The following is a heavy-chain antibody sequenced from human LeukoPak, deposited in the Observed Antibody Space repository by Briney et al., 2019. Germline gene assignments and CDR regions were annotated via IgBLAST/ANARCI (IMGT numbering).Heavy chain of an antibody. D-gene: IGHD3-22*01. CDR3: ARVLNYYDNSGYFYFFDY. CDR2: IYYSGDT. J-gene: IGHJ4*02. Sequence: TLSLTCSVSGASISTSGHYWSWLRQHPGKGLDWIGYIYYSGDTHYNASLRSRVSISVDTSQSQFSLKLSSVTAADTAVYYCARVLNYYDNSGYFYFFDYWGQGTPVTVSS. CDR1: GASISTSGHY. V-gene: IGHV4-31*03.